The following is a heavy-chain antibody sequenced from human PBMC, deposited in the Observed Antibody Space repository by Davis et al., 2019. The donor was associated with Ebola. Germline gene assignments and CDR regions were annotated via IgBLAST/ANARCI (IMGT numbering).Heavy chain of an antibody. CDR2: IYYSGST. CDR1: GGSISSSSYY. J-gene: IGHJ4*02. V-gene: IGHV4-39*07. Sequence: PSETLSLPCTLPGGSISSSSYYWGWIRQPPGKGLEWIGSIYYSGSTYYNPSLKSRVTISVDTSKNQFSLKLSSVTAADTAVYYCARSHRPIDHWGQGTLVTVSS. CDR3: ARSHRPIDH.